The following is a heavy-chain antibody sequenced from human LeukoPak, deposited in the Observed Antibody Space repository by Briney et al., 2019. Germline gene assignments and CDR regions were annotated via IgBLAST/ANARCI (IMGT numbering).Heavy chain of an antibody. D-gene: IGHD2-8*02. Sequence: GGSLRLSCAASGFTFINYWMSWVRQAPGKGLEWVANIKQDGSEKYYVDSVKDRFTISRDNAKNSLYLQMNSLRAEDTAVYYCARDQYWLDYWGQGTLVTVSS. CDR3: ARDQYWLDY. CDR2: IKQDGSEK. J-gene: IGHJ4*02. V-gene: IGHV3-7*01. CDR1: GFTFINYW.